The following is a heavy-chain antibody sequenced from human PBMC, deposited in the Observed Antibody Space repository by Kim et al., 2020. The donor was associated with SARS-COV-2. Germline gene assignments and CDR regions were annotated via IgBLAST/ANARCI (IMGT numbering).Heavy chain of an antibody. J-gene: IGHJ4*02. CDR3: AKDRWVTTVVSKKEFDY. CDR2: ISGSGSNT. CDR1: EFTFSSYA. D-gene: IGHD4-17*01. Sequence: GGSLRLSCAASEFTFSSYAMNWVRQAPGKGLEWVSAISGSGSNTYYADSVKGRFTISRDNSKNTLYLLMNSLRAEDTAVYYCAKDRWVTTVVSKKEFDYWGQETLVTVS. V-gene: IGHV3-23*01.